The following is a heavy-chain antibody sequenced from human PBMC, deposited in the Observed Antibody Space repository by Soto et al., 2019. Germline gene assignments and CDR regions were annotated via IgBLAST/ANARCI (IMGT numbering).Heavy chain of an antibody. CDR1: GFIFSGFP. J-gene: IGHJ6*04. Sequence: EVQLVESGEGLVQPGGSLRLSCAASGFIFSGFPMHWVRQSPGKGLEYVSAISSAGNITFYADSVRDRFTVSRDNFKNILYLQMGSLSVEDMAVYYCARGRIPYGMDVWGFGTTVTVSA. V-gene: IGHV3-64*02. CDR3: ARGRIPYGMDV. CDR2: ISSAGNIT.